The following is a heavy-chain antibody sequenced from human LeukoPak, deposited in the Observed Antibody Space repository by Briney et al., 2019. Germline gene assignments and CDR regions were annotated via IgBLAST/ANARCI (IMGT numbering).Heavy chain of an antibody. CDR3: ANDQWELLHGDY. J-gene: IGHJ4*02. CDR1: GGTFSSYA. V-gene: IGHV1-69*04. CDR2: IIPILGIA. D-gene: IGHD1-26*01. Sequence: GASVKVSCKASGGTFSSYAISWVRQAPGQGLEWMGRIIPILGIANYAQKFRGRVTITADKSTSTAYMELSSLRSEDTAVYYCANDQWELLHGDYWGQGTLVTVSS.